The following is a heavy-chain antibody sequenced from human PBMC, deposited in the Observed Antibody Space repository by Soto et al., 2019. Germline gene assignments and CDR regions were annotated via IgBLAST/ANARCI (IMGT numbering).Heavy chain of an antibody. D-gene: IGHD2-21*02. Sequence: SVKVSCKASGGTFSSYAISWVRQAPGQGLEWMGGIIPIFGTANYARKFQGRVTITADESTSTAYMELSSLRSEDTAVYYCARASRGGYCGGDCYPPPWLDPWGQGTLVTVSS. CDR2: IIPIFGTA. J-gene: IGHJ5*02. CDR3: ARASRGGYCGGDCYPPPWLDP. V-gene: IGHV1-69*13. CDR1: GGTFSSYA.